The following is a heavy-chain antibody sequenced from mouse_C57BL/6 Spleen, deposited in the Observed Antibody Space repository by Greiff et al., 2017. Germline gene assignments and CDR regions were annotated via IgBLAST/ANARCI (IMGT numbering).Heavy chain of an antibody. CDR1: GYTFTSYW. J-gene: IGHJ2*01. D-gene: IGHD1-1*01. V-gene: IGHV1-74*01. CDR3: AIFRIGSRTPLDY. Sequence: VKLQQPGAELVKPGASVKVSCKASGYTFTSYWMHWVKQRPGQGLEWIGRIHPSASDTNYNQKFKGKATLTVDKSSSTAYMQLRSLTSEDSAVYYCAIFRIGSRTPLDYWGQGTTLTVSA. CDR2: IHPSASDT.